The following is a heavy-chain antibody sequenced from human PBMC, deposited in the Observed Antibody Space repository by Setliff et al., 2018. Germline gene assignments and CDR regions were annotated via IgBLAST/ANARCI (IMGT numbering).Heavy chain of an antibody. CDR3: ARVPRLEWLLPTFDS. V-gene: IGHV1-18*01. CDR2: ISGYNGNT. Sequence: ASVKVSCKASGYIFSTYGITWVRQAPGQGLEWMGWISGYNGNTDCAQNLQGRVTMTIDTSTGTAYMELRSLRSDDTAVYYCARVPRLEWLLPTFDSWGQGTLVTVSS. CDR1: GYIFSTYG. J-gene: IGHJ4*02. D-gene: IGHD3-3*01.